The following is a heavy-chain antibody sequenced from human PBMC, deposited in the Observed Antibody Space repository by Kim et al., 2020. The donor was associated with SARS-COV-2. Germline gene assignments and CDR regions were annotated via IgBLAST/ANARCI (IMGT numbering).Heavy chain of an antibody. Sequence: GGSLRLSCVGSGFTFSSHWMHWVRQAPGKGLEWVSRINADGSDITDADSVKGRFTIDKDNAKNTLYLQMNRLRAEDADVYYCVTGLAAGDRWGQGTMVTVS. CDR1: GFTFSSHW. CDR3: VTGLAAGDR. J-gene: IGHJ3*01. V-gene: IGHV3-74*03. CDR2: INADGSDI. D-gene: IGHD6-25*01.